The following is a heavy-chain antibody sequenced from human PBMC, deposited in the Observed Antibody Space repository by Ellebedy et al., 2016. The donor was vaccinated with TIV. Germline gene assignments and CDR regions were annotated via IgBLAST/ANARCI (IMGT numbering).Heavy chain of an antibody. CDR3: ARGYIAVAAYYFNY. Sequence: MPSETLSLTCTVSGGSISSGDYYWSWIRQPPGKGLEWIGYIYYSGSTYYNPSLKSRVTISLDTSTNQFSLNLSSVTAADTAVYYCARGYIAVAAYYFNYWGQGTLVTVSS. V-gene: IGHV4-30-4*01. CDR1: GGSISSGDYY. CDR2: IYYSGST. D-gene: IGHD6-19*01. J-gene: IGHJ4*02.